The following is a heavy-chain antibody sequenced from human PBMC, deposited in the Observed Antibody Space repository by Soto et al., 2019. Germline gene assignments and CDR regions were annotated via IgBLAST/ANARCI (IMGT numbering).Heavy chain of an antibody. CDR3: ARDRDSSGYLDY. Sequence: GASVKVSCKASGGTFSSYTISWVRQAPGQGLEWMGRIIPILGIANYAQKFQGRVTITADKSTSTAYMELSSLRSEDTAVYYCARDRDSSGYLDYWGQGTLVTVSS. CDR2: IIPILGIA. V-gene: IGHV1-69*04. CDR1: GGTFSSYT. J-gene: IGHJ4*02. D-gene: IGHD3-22*01.